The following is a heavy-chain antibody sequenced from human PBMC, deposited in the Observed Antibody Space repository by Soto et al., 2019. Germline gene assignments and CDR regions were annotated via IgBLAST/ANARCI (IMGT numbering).Heavy chain of an antibody. CDR1: GGSFDGYY. V-gene: IGHV4-34*01. CDR2: IHHSGST. J-gene: IGHJ4*02. Sequence: PSETLSLTCALYGGSFDGYYWSWIRQSPGKGLEWIGEIHHSGSTKYNPSLKSRVSLSVDTSTKQFSLKMTSMTAADRGVYYCARGVHFWSGYLYWGQGTPVTVSS. CDR3: ARGVHFWSGYLY. D-gene: IGHD3-3*02.